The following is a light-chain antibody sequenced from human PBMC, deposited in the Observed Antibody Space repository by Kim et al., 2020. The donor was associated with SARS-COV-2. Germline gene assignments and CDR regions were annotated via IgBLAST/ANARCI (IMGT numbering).Light chain of an antibody. CDR1: SSDVGGYFG. Sequence: QSALTQPASVSGSPGQSVTVSCTGTSSDVGGYFGIHWYQQLPGTVPKLMIYVDSNRPSGVANRFSGSTSGTSAALTITGLQAEDEADYFCKSYTSGSTGWLFGGGTQVTVL. CDR3: KSYTSGSTGWL. CDR2: VDS. V-gene: IGLV2-14*03. J-gene: IGLJ3*02.